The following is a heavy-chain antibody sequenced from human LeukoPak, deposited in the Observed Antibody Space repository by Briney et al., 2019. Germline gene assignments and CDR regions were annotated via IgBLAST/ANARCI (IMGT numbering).Heavy chain of an antibody. D-gene: IGHD3-22*01. J-gene: IGHJ3*02. Sequence: GGSLRLSCAGSGFTFSTYWIHWVRQAPGQGLVWVSGISGDKSHTAYADSVKGRFTISRDNAKNTLHLQMNSLRDEDTAVYYCAKDLNSTYNYDSSGYEDAFDIWGQGTMVTVSS. CDR1: GFTFSTYW. V-gene: IGHV3-74*01. CDR2: ISGDKSHT. CDR3: AKDLNSTYNYDSSGYEDAFDI.